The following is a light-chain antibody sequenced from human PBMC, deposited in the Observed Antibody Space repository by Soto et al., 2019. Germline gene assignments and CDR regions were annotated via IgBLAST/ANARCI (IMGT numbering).Light chain of an antibody. J-gene: IGLJ2*01. V-gene: IGLV1-47*01. Sequence: QLVLTQPPSASGTPGQRVSISCSGSNSNIGSKYVYWYQQLPGTAPKLLMYRNNQRPSGVPDRFSGSKSGISASLAISGLRSEDEADYYCAAWDNNLGGPAFGGGTKVTVL. CDR3: AAWDNNLGGPA. CDR1: NSNIGSKY. CDR2: RNN.